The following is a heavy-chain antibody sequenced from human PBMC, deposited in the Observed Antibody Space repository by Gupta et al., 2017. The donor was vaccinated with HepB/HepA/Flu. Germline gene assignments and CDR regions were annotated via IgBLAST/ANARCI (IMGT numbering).Heavy chain of an antibody. CDR2: ISGTGHST. CDR1: VFPLSDAG. CDR3: AKDAPYDSRLGAFDV. D-gene: IGHD3-22*01. Sequence: LLSGVSLMQPVVSLLPSCAPSVFPLSDAGMSWVRQVPGKGLEWVSAISGTGHSTYYADSVRGRFTISRDNSKNTLFLQMDSLRADDTAVYFCAKDAPYDSRLGAFDVWGQGTMVTVSS. J-gene: IGHJ3*01. V-gene: IGHV3-23*01.